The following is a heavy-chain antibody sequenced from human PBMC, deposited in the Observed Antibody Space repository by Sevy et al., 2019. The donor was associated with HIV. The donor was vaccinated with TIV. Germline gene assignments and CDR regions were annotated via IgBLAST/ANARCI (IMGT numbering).Heavy chain of an antibody. CDR3: ARSGGSYDYGMDV. Sequence: GGSLRLSCAASEFTFSSYWMSWVRQAPGKGLEWVANIKQDGSEKYYVDSVKGRFTISRDNAKNSLYLQMNSLRADDTAVYYCARSGGSYDYGMDVWGQWTTVTVSS. CDR1: EFTFSSYW. D-gene: IGHD1-26*01. J-gene: IGHJ6*02. V-gene: IGHV3-7*01. CDR2: IKQDGSEK.